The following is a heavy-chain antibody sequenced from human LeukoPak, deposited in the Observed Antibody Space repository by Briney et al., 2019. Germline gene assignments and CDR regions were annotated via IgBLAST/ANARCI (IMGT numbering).Heavy chain of an antibody. D-gene: IGHD6-19*01. CDR3: ARGASSGWQDYDFYYGLDV. CDR1: GFTFSSHA. V-gene: IGHV3-23*01. Sequence: PGGSLRLSCVASGFTFSSHAMTWVRQAPGKGLECVSGISGRGDNTYYADSVKGRFSVSRDNSKNTLYLEMNSLRAEDTALYYCARGASSGWQDYDFYYGLDVWGPGTTVTVSS. J-gene: IGHJ6*02. CDR2: ISGRGDNT.